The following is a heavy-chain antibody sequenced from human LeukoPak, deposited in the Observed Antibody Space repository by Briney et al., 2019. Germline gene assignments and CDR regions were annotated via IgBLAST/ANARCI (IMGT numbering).Heavy chain of an antibody. V-gene: IGHV3-53*01. D-gene: IGHD6-19*01. CDR2: IYNGGST. CDR1: GFTVSSNY. J-gene: IGHJ4*02. CDR3: ATFVGIAVAGTGPYFDY. Sequence: GGSLRLSCAASGFTVSSNYMSWVRQAPGKGLEWVSVIYNGGSTYYADSVKGRFTISRDNSKNTLYLQMNSLRAEDTAVYYCATFVGIAVAGTGPYFDYWGQGTLVTVSS.